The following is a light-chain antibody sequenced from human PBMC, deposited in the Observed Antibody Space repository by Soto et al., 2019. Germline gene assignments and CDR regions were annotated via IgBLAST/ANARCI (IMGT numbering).Light chain of an antibody. Sequence: AIQMTQSPSSLSASVGDRVTITCRASQVIRNDLGWYQQKPWKAPKLLIYGASNLQSGVPSRFSGSGSGTDFTLTISSLQPEDFATYYCLHDHNYPWTFGQGTKV. CDR1: QVIRND. CDR3: LHDHNYPWT. V-gene: IGKV1-6*01. CDR2: GAS. J-gene: IGKJ1*01.